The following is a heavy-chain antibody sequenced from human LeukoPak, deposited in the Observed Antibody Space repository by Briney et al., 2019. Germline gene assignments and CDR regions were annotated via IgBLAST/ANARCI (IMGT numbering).Heavy chain of an antibody. CDR3: ARATQGAFDI. CDR2: IYYSGSA. J-gene: IGHJ3*02. V-gene: IGHV4-59*01. Sequence: SETLSLTCTVSGGSINYYYWSWIRQPPGKGLEWIGYIYYSGSAKYNPSLKSRVSISVDTSKNHFSLKLSSVTAADTAVYYCARATQGAFDIWGQGTMVTVSS. CDR1: GGSINYYY.